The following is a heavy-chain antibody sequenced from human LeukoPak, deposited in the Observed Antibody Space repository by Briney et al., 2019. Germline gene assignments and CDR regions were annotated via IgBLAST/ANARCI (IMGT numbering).Heavy chain of an antibody. V-gene: IGHV1-18*01. Sequence: ASVKVSCKASGYTFTTYGISWVPQAPGQGLEWMGWISPYNGNTNYAQKLQGRVTMTTDTSTSTAYMELRSLRSDDTAVYYCAAFPGHSGKTTFDYWGQGTLVTVSS. CDR1: GYTFTTYG. CDR2: ISPYNGNT. J-gene: IGHJ4*02. CDR3: AAFPGHSGKTTFDY. D-gene: IGHD4-11*01.